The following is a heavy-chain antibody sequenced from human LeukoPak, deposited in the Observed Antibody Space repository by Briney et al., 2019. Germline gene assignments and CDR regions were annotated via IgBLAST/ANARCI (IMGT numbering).Heavy chain of an antibody. V-gene: IGHV1-8*01. Sequence: ASVKVSCKASGYTFTSYDINWVRQATGQGLEWMGWMNPNSDNTGYAQKFQGRVTMTRNTSISTAYMELSSLRSEDTAVYYCARAFRRLTYNWFDPWGQGTLVTVSS. CDR1: GYTFTSYD. D-gene: IGHD6-19*01. CDR3: ARAFRRLTYNWFDP. J-gene: IGHJ5*02. CDR2: MNPNSDNT.